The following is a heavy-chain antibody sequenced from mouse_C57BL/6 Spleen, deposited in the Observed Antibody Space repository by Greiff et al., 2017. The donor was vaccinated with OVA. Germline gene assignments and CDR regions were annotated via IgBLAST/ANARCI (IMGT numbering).Heavy chain of an antibody. D-gene: IGHD2-3*01. CDR2: IRSKSNNYAT. Sequence: EVMLVESGGGLVQPKGSLKLSCAASGFSFNTYAMNWVRQAPGKGLEWVARIRSKSNNYATYYADSVKDRFTISRDDSESMLYLQMNNLKTEDTAMYYCVGDGYYDDLYYFDYWGQGTTLTVSS. V-gene: IGHV10-1*01. J-gene: IGHJ2*01. CDR1: GFSFNTYA. CDR3: VGDGYYDDLYYFDY.